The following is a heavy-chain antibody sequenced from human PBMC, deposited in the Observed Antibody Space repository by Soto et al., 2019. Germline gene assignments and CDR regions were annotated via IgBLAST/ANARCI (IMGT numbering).Heavy chain of an antibody. CDR2: ISYDGSNT. Sequence: GGSVRLSCAASGFTFSIYAMHGVRQAPGTGLEWVAVISYDGSNTYYADSVKGRFTISRDNSKNTLYLQMNSLRADDTALYYCAKSGIVATMRTFSWFDSWGQGTLVTVSS. CDR3: AKSGIVATMRTFSWFDS. CDR1: GFTFSIYA. V-gene: IGHV3-30-3*01. J-gene: IGHJ5*01. D-gene: IGHD2-2*01.